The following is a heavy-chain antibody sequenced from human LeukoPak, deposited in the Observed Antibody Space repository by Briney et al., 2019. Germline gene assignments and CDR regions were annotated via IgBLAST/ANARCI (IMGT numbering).Heavy chain of an antibody. CDR1: GFSFSTYA. J-gene: IGHJ6*02. Sequence: GGSLRLSCAASGFSFSTYAMHWVRQAPGKGLEWVAVISYDGSVKYYADSVKGRFTISRDNSKNTLYLQINSLRPEDTAVYYCARDGPEYSSTSGYHYGMDVWGQGTTVTVSS. D-gene: IGHD6-6*01. CDR3: ARDGPEYSSTSGYHYGMDV. V-gene: IGHV3-30-3*01. CDR2: ISYDGSVK.